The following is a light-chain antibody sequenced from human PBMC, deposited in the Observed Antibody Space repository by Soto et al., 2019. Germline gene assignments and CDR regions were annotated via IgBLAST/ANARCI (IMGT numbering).Light chain of an antibody. Sequence: DIQMTQSPSSLSASVGDRVTITCQASQDIGNYLNWYQQKPGEAPKLLIYDAPSLETGVPSKFSGSGSGTDFTVTISSLQPEDIATYYCQQYHSLPITFGQGTRLEIK. CDR1: QDIGNY. V-gene: IGKV1-33*01. CDR3: QQYHSLPIT. CDR2: DAP. J-gene: IGKJ5*01.